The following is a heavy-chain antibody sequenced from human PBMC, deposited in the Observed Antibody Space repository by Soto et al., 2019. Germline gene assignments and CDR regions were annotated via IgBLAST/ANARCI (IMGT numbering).Heavy chain of an antibody. D-gene: IGHD3-22*01. CDR2: IKQDGSEK. Sequence: PGGSLXLSCAASGFNFSSYWMSWVRQAPGKGLEWVANIKQDGSEKYYVDSVKGRFTISRDNAKNSLYLQMNSLRAEDTAVYYCARFYYDSSGYLPSPYYYYYGMDVWGQGTTVTLSS. J-gene: IGHJ6*02. CDR3: ARFYYDSSGYLPSPYYYYYGMDV. CDR1: GFNFSSYW. V-gene: IGHV3-7*04.